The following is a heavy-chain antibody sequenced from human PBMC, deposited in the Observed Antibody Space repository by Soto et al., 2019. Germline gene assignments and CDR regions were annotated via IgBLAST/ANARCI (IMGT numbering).Heavy chain of an antibody. J-gene: IGHJ4*02. CDR3: ARGGSGWYPFDY. CDR1: GGSISSYY. D-gene: IGHD6-19*01. CDR2: IYYSGST. V-gene: IGHV4-59*01. Sequence: QVQLQESGPGLVKPSETLSLTCTVSGGSISSYYWSWIRQPPGKGLEWIGFIYYSGSTNYSPSLKGRVTISVDTSKNQFSLKLSSVTAADTAVYYCARGGSGWYPFDYWGQGTLVTVSS.